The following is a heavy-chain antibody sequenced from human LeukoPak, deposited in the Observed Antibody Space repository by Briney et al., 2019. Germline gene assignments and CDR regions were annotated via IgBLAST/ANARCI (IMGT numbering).Heavy chain of an antibody. Sequence: SETLSLTCTVSGGSISSYSWSWLRQPPGKGLEWIGYIYYSGNTNYNPSLKSRVTISGDTSKNQLSLKLSSVTAAGTAVYYCARAQGSYYHYYMDVWGKGTTVTVSS. D-gene: IGHD1-26*01. V-gene: IGHV4-59*01. CDR1: GGSISSYS. J-gene: IGHJ6*03. CDR2: IYYSGNT. CDR3: ARAQGSYYHYYMDV.